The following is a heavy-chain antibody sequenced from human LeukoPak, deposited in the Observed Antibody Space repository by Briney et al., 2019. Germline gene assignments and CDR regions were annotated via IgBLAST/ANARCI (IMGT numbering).Heavy chain of an antibody. V-gene: IGHV1-69*06. CDR2: IIPIFGTA. CDR3: ARDTTDEGGNNWFDP. J-gene: IGHJ5*02. Sequence: SVKVSCKASGGTFSSYAISWVRQAPGQGLEWMGGIIPIFGTANYAQKFQGRVTITADKSTSTAYMELSSLRSEDTAVYYCARDTTDEGGNNWFDPWGQGTLVTVSS. CDR1: GGTFSSYA. D-gene: IGHD3-16*01.